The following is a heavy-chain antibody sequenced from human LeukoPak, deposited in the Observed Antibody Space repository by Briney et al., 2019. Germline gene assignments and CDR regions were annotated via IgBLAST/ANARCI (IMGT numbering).Heavy chain of an antibody. CDR1: GFTFSSYS. CDR2: ISSGSSYI. D-gene: IGHD1-26*01. Sequence: PGGSLRLSCVAPGFTFSSYSMNWVRQAPGKGLEWVSSISSGSSYIYYADSVKGRFTISRDNAKNSLYLQMNSLRAEDTAVYYCARDPGSGSYSKGADYWGQGTLVTVSS. CDR3: ARDPGSGSYSKGADY. J-gene: IGHJ4*02. V-gene: IGHV3-21*01.